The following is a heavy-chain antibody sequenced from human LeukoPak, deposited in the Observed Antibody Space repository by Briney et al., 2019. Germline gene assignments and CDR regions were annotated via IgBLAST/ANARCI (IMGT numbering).Heavy chain of an antibody. J-gene: IGHJ4*02. Sequence: GASVKVSCKASGYTFTSYGISWVRQAPGQGLEWMGWISAYNGNTNYAQKFQGRVTMTRDTSISTAYMELSRLRSDDTAVYYCAREHYYDSSGYNDYWGQGTLVTVSS. CDR3: AREHYYDSSGYNDY. V-gene: IGHV1-18*01. D-gene: IGHD3-22*01. CDR2: ISAYNGNT. CDR1: GYTFTSYG.